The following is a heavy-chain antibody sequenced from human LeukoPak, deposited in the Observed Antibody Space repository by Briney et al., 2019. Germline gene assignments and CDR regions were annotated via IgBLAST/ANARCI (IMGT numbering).Heavy chain of an antibody. CDR3: ARPDYYDSSGYPDY. V-gene: IGHV1-2*02. J-gene: IGHJ4*02. Sequence: ASVKVSCKASGYTFTGYYMHWVRQAPGQGLEWMGWINPNSGGTSYAHKFQGRVTMTRDTSISTAYMELSRLRSDDTAVYYCARPDYYDSSGYPDYWGQGTLVTVSS. CDR2: INPNSGGT. D-gene: IGHD3-22*01. CDR1: GYTFTGYY.